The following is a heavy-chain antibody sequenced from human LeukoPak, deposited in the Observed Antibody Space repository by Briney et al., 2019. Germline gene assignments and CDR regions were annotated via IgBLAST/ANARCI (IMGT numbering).Heavy chain of an antibody. Sequence: SETLSLTCAVYGGSFSGYYWSWIRQPPGKGLEWIGEINHSGSTNYNPSLKSRVTISVDTSKNQFSLKLSSVTAADTAVYYRARGGATIFGVVIPEYNWFDPWGQGTLVTVSS. V-gene: IGHV4-34*01. CDR2: INHSGST. J-gene: IGHJ5*02. CDR3: ARGGATIFGVVIPEYNWFDP. CDR1: GGSFSGYY. D-gene: IGHD3-3*01.